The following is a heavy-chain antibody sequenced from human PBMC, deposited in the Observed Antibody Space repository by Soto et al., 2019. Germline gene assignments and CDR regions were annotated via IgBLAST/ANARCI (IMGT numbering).Heavy chain of an antibody. J-gene: IGHJ6*02. CDR2: IYYSGST. CDR1: GDSVSSGSYY. D-gene: IGHD2-15*01. CDR3: AAPDCSGGSCYRTPTFRYYGMDV. Sequence: QVQLQESGPGLVKPSETLSLTCTVSGDSVSSGSYYWSWIRQPPGKGLEWIGYIYYSGSTNYNPSLKSRVTISLDTSKNQFSLKLNSVTAADTAVYYCAAPDCSGGSCYRTPTFRYYGMDVWGQGTTVTVSS. V-gene: IGHV4-61*01.